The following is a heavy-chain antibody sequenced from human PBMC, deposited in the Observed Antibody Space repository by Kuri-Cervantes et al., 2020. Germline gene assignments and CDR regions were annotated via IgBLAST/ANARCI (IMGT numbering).Heavy chain of an antibody. J-gene: IGHJ4*02. CDR3: AREWLRPDYGGNSRGFGY. Sequence: ASVKVSCKASGYTFTSYDINWVRQAPGQGLEWMGIINPSGGSTSYAQKFQGRVTMTRDTSTSTVYMELSSLRSGDTAVYYCAREWLRPDYGGNSRGFGYWGQGTLVTVSS. CDR2: INPSGGST. D-gene: IGHD4-23*01. V-gene: IGHV1-46*01. CDR1: GYTFTSYD.